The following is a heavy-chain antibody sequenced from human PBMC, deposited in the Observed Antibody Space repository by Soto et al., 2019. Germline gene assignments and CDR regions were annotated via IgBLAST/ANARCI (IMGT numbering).Heavy chain of an antibody. CDR1: GFTFSSFA. Sequence: EVQLLESGGGLVQPGGSLSLSCAASGFTFSSFAMTWVRQAPGKGLEWVSAISASGGSTYYADSVKGRFTVSRDNSKNTLYLQMRSLRAEDTAVYYWAKGLSGSKSYYNGTDVWGQGTTVTVSS. D-gene: IGHD1-26*01. CDR2: ISASGGST. CDR3: AKGLSGSKSYYNGTDV. J-gene: IGHJ6*02. V-gene: IGHV3-23*01.